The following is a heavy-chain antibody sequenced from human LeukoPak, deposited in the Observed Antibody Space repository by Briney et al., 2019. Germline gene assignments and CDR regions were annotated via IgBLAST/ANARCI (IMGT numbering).Heavy chain of an antibody. CDR2: MSHIATS. Sequence: PSETLYLTCAVSVDSNRSRWLYSGCIRQPPRKGLEWLGSMSHIATSDYNPSVKSRVTIDTHTATNQCSLIQSTVTVADTAVYFCARHYEAVAGDTFYDYWGQGTLVTVSS. J-gene: IGHJ4*02. D-gene: IGHD6-19*01. CDR3: ARHYEAVAGDTFYDY. CDR1: VDSNRSRWLY. V-gene: IGHV4-39*01.